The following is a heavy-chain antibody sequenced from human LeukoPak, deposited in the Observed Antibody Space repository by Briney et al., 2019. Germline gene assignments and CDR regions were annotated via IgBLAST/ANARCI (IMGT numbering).Heavy chain of an antibody. V-gene: IGHV4-4*07. Sequence: SETLSLTCTVSGGSISGYYWSWIRQPAGKGLEWIGRIYTSGSTNYNPSLKSRVTMSVDTSKNQFSLKLSSVTAADTAVYYCARGPQDFGGNSDYKDAFDIWGQGTMVTVSS. CDR2: IYTSGST. J-gene: IGHJ3*02. D-gene: IGHD4-23*01. CDR1: GGSISGYY. CDR3: ARGPQDFGGNSDYKDAFDI.